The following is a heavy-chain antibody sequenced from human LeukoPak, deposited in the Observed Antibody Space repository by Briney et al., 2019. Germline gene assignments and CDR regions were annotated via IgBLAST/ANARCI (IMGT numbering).Heavy chain of an antibody. D-gene: IGHD3-10*01. Sequence: ASVKVSCKASGYTFTSYGISWVRQAPGQGIEWMGWISAYNGNTNYAQKLQGRVTMTTDTSTSTAYMELRSLRSDDTAVYYCARGPYVLLWFGEFPSFDYWGQGTLVAVSS. J-gene: IGHJ4*02. CDR3: ARGPYVLLWFGEFPSFDY. CDR2: ISAYNGNT. V-gene: IGHV1-18*01. CDR1: GYTFTSYG.